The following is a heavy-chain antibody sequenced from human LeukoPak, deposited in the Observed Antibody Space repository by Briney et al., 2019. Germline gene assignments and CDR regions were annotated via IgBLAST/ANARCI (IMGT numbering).Heavy chain of an antibody. CDR1: GFTFSSSW. CDR3: AKDYGDYYYYYYMDV. D-gene: IGHD4-17*01. J-gene: IGHJ6*03. V-gene: IGHV3-23*01. Sequence: GGSLRLSCAASGFTFSSSWMSWLRQAPGKGLEWVSAISGSGGSTYYADSVKGRFTISRDNSKNTLYLQMNSLRAEDTAVYYCAKDYGDYYYYYYMDVWGKGTTVTVSS. CDR2: ISGSGGST.